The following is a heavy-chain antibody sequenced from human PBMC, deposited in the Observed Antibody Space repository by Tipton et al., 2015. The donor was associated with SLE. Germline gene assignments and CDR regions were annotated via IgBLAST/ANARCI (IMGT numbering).Heavy chain of an antibody. CDR2: ISGTTSGSII. Sequence: SLRLSCAVSGFDLTNSQMNWIRQAPGKGLEWLSYISGTTSGSIISYADSVKGRFTISRDNADNSLYLQMNSLRAEDTAVYYCGKEVSGSYLRLESYFDFWGPGTLVTVSS. J-gene: IGHJ4*02. CDR1: GFDLTNSQ. V-gene: IGHV3-11*01. CDR3: GKEVSGSYLRLESYFDF. D-gene: IGHD3-10*01.